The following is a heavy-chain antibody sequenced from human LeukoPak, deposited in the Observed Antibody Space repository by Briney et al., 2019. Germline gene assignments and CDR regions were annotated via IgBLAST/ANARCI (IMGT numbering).Heavy chain of an antibody. CDR2: ITTSDGNT. CDR1: GFTFSSYT. Sequence: PGGSLRLSCAASGFTFSSYTMSWVRQAPGKGLEWVSTITTSDGNTYYADSVKGRFTVSRDNSKNTLFPQMNSLRAEDTAVYYCAKDGGLWVSAHWGDSWGRGTLVTVS. J-gene: IGHJ4*02. V-gene: IGHV3-23*01. D-gene: IGHD7-27*01. CDR3: AKDGGLWVSAHWGDS.